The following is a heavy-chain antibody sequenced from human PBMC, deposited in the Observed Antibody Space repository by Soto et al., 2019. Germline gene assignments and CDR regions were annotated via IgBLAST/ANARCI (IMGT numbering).Heavy chain of an antibody. CDR3: ATRMTTAPY. D-gene: IGHD4-17*01. CDR1: LFIVSDNY. Sequence: EVRLVQSGGGLVQPGGSLRLSCAASLFIVSDNYMSWVRQAPGKGVEWVSLIYSGGGTDYAESVKGRFTISRDNSKNTLYLQMNSLKAEDTGIYYCATRMTTAPYWGQGTVVTVSS. CDR2: IYSGGGT. V-gene: IGHV3-66*01. J-gene: IGHJ4*02.